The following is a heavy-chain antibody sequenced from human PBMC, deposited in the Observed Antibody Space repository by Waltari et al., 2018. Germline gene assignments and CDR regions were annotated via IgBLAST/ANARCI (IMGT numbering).Heavy chain of an antibody. D-gene: IGHD1-26*01. Sequence: EVQLVETGGGLIQPGGSLRLSCAASGFPVSSTNMGWVRQAPWKGLEWVSVIYSGGSTYYADSVKGRFTISRDNSKNTLYLQMNSLRAEDTAVYYCARDIVGSFDPWGQGTLVTVSS. J-gene: IGHJ5*02. CDR3: ARDIVGSFDP. CDR1: GFPVSSTN. V-gene: IGHV3-53*02. CDR2: IYSGGST.